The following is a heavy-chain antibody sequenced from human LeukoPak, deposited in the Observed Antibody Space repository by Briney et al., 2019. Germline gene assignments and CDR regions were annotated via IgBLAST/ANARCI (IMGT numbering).Heavy chain of an antibody. Sequence: PSETLSLTCAVSGGSLTNDDWWNWVRQPPGKGLERIGEIYHSGSTYYNPSLKSRVTISVDTSKNQFSPKPSSVTAADTAVYYCARVEYYSSSAPPHFDYWGQGTLVTVSS. CDR1: GGSLTNDDW. D-gene: IGHD3-22*01. CDR2: IYHSGST. V-gene: IGHV4-4*02. CDR3: ARVEYYSSSAPPHFDY. J-gene: IGHJ4*02.